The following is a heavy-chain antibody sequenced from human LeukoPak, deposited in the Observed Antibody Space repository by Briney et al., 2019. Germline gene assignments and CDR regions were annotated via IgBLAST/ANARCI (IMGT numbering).Heavy chain of an antibody. CDR3: ARGAGGYRFDP. CDR2: INHSGST. D-gene: IGHD1-1*01. J-gene: IGHJ5*02. CDR1: GGSFSGYY. V-gene: IGHV4-34*01. Sequence: SETLSLTCAVYGGSFSGYYWSWIRRPPGKGLEWIGEINHSGSTNYNPSLKSRVTISADTSKKQFSLKLTSLTAADTAVYYCARGAGGYRFDPWGQGTLVTVSS.